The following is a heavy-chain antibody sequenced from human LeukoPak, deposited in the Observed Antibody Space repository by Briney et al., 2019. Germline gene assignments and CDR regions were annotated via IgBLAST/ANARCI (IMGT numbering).Heavy chain of an antibody. D-gene: IGHD5-18*01. CDR3: ARHAYTYAQSLLSLDY. Sequence: PSETLSPTCTVSGGSISSYYWSWIRQPPGKGLEWIGYIYYSGSTNSNPSLKSRVTISVDTSKNQFSLNLSSVTAADTAVYYCARHAYTYAQSLLSLDYWGQGTLVTVSS. CDR1: GGSISSYY. CDR2: IYYSGST. V-gene: IGHV4-59*08. J-gene: IGHJ4*02.